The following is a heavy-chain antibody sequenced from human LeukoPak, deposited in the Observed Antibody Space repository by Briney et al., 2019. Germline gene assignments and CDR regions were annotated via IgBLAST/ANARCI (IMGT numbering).Heavy chain of an antibody. D-gene: IGHD3-22*01. CDR1: GGSISSYY. J-gene: IGHJ4*02. Sequence: SETLSLTCTVSGGSISSYYWSWIRQPPGKGLEWIGYIYYSGSTNYNPSLKSRVTISVDTSKNQFSLKLNSVTAADTAVYYCAREGYYYAGSGYYYLDYWGQGTLITVSS. V-gene: IGHV4-59*01. CDR3: AREGYYYAGSGYYYLDY. CDR2: IYYSGST.